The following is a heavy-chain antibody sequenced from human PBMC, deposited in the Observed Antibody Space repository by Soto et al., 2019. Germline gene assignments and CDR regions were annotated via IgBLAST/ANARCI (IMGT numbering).Heavy chain of an antibody. Sequence: SETLFLTCSVSGDSISNLDYFWAWIRQPPGQALEYIGYIYKSATTYYNPSFESRVAISVDTSKSQFSLNVTSVTAADTAVYFCARGRYCLTGRCFPNWFDSWGQGALVTV. CDR2: IYKSATT. J-gene: IGHJ5*01. CDR3: ARGRYCLTGRCFPNWFDS. D-gene: IGHD7-27*01. V-gene: IGHV4-30-4*01. CDR1: GDSISNLDYF.